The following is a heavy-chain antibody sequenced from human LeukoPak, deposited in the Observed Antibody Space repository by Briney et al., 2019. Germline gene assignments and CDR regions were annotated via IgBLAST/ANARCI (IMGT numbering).Heavy chain of an antibody. D-gene: IGHD1-26*01. J-gene: IGHJ3*02. Sequence: SETLSLTCTVSGGSISSYYWSWTRQPPGKGLEWIGNIYYSGSTNYNPSLKSRFTISVDTSKNQFSLRLSSVTAADTAVYYCARDWGESGSYHEAFDIWGQGTMVTVSS. CDR3: ARDWGESGSYHEAFDI. V-gene: IGHV4-59*01. CDR1: GGSISSYY. CDR2: IYYSGST.